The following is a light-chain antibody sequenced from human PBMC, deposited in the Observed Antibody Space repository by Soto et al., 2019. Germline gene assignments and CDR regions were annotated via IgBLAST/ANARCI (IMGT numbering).Light chain of an antibody. Sequence: DIVMTQSPDSLAVSLGGRATINCKSSQSVLHSTYNKNYLAWYQQKPGQPPKLLIYWASTRESGVPDRFSGSGSGTDFTLTISSLQAEDVAVYYCQLYHSTPPTFGGGTKVEIK. CDR1: QSVLHSTYNKNY. CDR2: WAS. V-gene: IGKV4-1*01. J-gene: IGKJ4*01. CDR3: QLYHSTPPT.